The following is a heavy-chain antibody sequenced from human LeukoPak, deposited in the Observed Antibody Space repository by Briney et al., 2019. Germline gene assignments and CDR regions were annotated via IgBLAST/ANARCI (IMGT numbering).Heavy chain of an antibody. CDR3: ARHPPRDCSSSSCYKRWFDP. V-gene: IGHV4-39*01. D-gene: IGHD2-2*02. Sequence: SETLSLTCTVSGGSISSSDSCWGWLRQPPGKGLEWIGSMYYSASTYYYPSLQSRVTISVDTSKNQFSLKLNSVTAADTAVYYCARHPPRDCSSSSCYKRWFDPWGQGTLVTVSS. J-gene: IGHJ5*02. CDR2: MYYSAST. CDR1: GGSISSSDSC.